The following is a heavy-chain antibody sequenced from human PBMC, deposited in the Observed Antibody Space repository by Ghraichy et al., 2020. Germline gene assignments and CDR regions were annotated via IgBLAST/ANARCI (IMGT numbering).Heavy chain of an antibody. CDR3: AREAGLNWFDP. Sequence: GGSLRLSCAASGFTFSSYGMHWVRQAPGKGLEWVAVIWYDGSNKYYADSVKGRFTISRDNSKNTLYLQMNSLRAEDTAVYYCAREAGLNWFDPWGQGTLVTVSS. J-gene: IGHJ5*02. D-gene: IGHD3-22*01. V-gene: IGHV3-33*01. CDR2: IWYDGSNK. CDR1: GFTFSSYG.